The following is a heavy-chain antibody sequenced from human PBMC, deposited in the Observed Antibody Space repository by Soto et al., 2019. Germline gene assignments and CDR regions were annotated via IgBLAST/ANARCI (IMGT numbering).Heavy chain of an antibody. Sequence: GGSLRLSCAASGFTFSSYEMNWVRQAPGKGLEWVSYISSSGSTIYYADSVKGRFTISRDNAKNSLYLQMNSLRAEDTAVYYCARDSYGYSYGVDYWGQGTLVTVSS. CDR3: ARDSYGYSYGVDY. D-gene: IGHD5-18*01. J-gene: IGHJ4*02. CDR1: GFTFSSYE. CDR2: ISSSGSTI. V-gene: IGHV3-48*03.